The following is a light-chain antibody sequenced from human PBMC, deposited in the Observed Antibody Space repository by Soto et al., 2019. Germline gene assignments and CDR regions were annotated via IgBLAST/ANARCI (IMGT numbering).Light chain of an antibody. J-gene: IGLJ2*01. V-gene: IGLV4-69*01. CDR2: VNTDDSH. CDR1: SGHSSYA. Sequence: QSVLTQSPSASASLGASVKLTCTLSSGHSSYAIAWHQQQPQKGPRYLMKVNTDDSHNTGDGIPDRFSGSSSGAERYLTISSLQSEDGADYYCQTWGAGFSVVFGGGTKLTVL. CDR3: QTWGAGFSVV.